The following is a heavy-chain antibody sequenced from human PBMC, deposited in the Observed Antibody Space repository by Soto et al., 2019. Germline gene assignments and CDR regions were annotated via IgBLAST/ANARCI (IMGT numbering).Heavy chain of an antibody. J-gene: IGHJ6*02. CDR2: IYYSGST. CDR3: ARGGTGTTDYYYFGMDV. CDR1: GGSVSRGGYY. D-gene: IGHD1-7*01. V-gene: IGHV4-31*03. Sequence: SETLSLTCTVSGGSVSRGGYYWSWIRQHPGKGLDWIGYIYYSGSTYYSPSLKSRVTISVDTSKNQFSLRLSSVTAADTAVYFCARGGTGTTDYYYFGMDVWGQGTTVTVSS.